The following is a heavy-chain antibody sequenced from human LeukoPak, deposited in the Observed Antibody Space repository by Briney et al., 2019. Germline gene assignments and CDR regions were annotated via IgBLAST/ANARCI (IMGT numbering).Heavy chain of an antibody. Sequence: SETLSLTCTVSGVSISIYYWNWIRQPPGKGLEWIGYIYNSGSSTIYNPSLKSRVTISVDTSKNQSSLRLSSVTAADTAVYFCVRDRELTYWGQGTLVTVSS. CDR3: VRDRELTY. V-gene: IGHV4-59*01. CDR2: IYNSGSST. J-gene: IGHJ4*02. CDR1: GVSISIYY. D-gene: IGHD3-10*01.